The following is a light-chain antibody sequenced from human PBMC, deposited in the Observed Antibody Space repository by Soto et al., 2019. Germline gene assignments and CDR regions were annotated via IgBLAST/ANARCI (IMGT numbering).Light chain of an antibody. CDR2: DVN. V-gene: IGLV2-14*03. CDR1: SSDVGRYNY. Sequence: QSALTQPASVSGSPGQSITISCTGTSSDVGRYNYVSWYQQHPGKAPKLMIYDVNTRPSGVSNRFSGSKSGNTASLTISVLQAEDEADYYCSSFTASTTQVFGPGTKLTVL. CDR3: SSFTASTTQV. J-gene: IGLJ1*01.